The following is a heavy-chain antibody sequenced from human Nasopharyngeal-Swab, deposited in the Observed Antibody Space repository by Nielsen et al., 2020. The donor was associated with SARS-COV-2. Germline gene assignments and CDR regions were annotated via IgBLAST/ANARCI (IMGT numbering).Heavy chain of an antibody. CDR2: IYYSGST. J-gene: IGHJ5*02. Sequence: SETLSLTCTVSGGSISSSSYYWGWIRQPPGKGLEWIGSIYYSGSTYYNPSLKSRVTISVDTSKNQFSLKLSSVTAADTAVYYCASRPSNWFDPWGQGTLVTVSS. CDR3: ASRPSNWFDP. V-gene: IGHV4-39*01. CDR1: GGSISSSSYY.